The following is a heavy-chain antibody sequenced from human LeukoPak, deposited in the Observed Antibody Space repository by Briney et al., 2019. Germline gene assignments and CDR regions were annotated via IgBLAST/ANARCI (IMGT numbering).Heavy chain of an antibody. D-gene: IGHD4-23*01. CDR3: ARVTGPTVVTPEVRYYYYYMDV. Sequence: SETLSLTCTVSGCSISSYYWSWIRQPPGKGLEWIGDIYYSGSTNYNPSLKSRVTISVATSKNQFSLKLSSVTAADTAVYYCARVTGPTVVTPEVRYYYYYMDVWGKGTTVTVSS. J-gene: IGHJ6*03. CDR1: GCSISSYY. CDR2: IYYSGST. V-gene: IGHV4-59*01.